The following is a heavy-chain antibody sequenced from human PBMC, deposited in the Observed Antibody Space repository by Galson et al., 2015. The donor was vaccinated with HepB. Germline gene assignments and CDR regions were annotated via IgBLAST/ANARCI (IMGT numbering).Heavy chain of an antibody. D-gene: IGHD3-9*01. Sequence: SVKVSCKASGYTFTSYGISWVRQAPGQGLEWMGWISAYNGNTNYAQKLQGRVTMTTDTSTSTAYMELRSLRSDDTAVYYCARYVLRYFDWLPKAPHFDYWGQGTLVTVSS. CDR2: ISAYNGNT. CDR3: ARYVLRYFDWLPKAPHFDY. V-gene: IGHV1-18*01. CDR1: GYTFTSYG. J-gene: IGHJ4*02.